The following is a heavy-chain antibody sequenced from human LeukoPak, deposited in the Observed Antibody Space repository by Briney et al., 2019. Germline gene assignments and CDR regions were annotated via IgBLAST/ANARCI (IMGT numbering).Heavy chain of an antibody. V-gene: IGHV3-48*03. CDR1: KFTFSSYE. J-gene: IGHJ6*04. CDR2: ISSSGSTI. D-gene: IGHD3-10*02. Sequence: PGGSLRLSCAASKFTFSSYEMNWVRQAPGKGLEWVSYISSSGSTIYYADSVKGRFTIPRDNAKNSLYLQMNSLRAEDTAVYYCAELGITMIGGVWGKGTTVTISS. CDR3: AELGITMIGGV.